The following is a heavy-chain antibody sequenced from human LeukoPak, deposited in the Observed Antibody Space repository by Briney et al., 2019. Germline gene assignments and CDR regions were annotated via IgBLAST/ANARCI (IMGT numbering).Heavy chain of an antibody. Sequence: ASVKVSCKASGYTFTSYGISWVRQAPGQGLEWMGWISAYNGNTSYAQKLQGRVTMTRDTSTSTVYMELSSLRSGDTAVYYCARVEAVPGAGGSYFDYWGQGTLVTVSS. CDR1: GYTFTSYG. CDR2: ISAYNGNT. J-gene: IGHJ4*02. V-gene: IGHV1-18*01. CDR3: ARVEAVPGAGGSYFDY. D-gene: IGHD6-19*01.